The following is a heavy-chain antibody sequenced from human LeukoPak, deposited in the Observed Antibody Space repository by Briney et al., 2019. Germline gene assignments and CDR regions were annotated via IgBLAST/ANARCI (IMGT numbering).Heavy chain of an antibody. J-gene: IGHJ4*02. V-gene: IGHV3-23*01. CDR1: GFTFSNYD. Sequence: GGSLRLSCAASGFTFSNYDMSWIRQAPGKGLEWVSSLSGSGGSTYYADSVKGRFTISRDNTKNTLFLHMNSLRAEDAAVYDCAKALGGYDFDYWGQGTLVTVSS. CDR2: LSGSGGST. CDR3: AKALGGYDFDY. D-gene: IGHD3-16*01.